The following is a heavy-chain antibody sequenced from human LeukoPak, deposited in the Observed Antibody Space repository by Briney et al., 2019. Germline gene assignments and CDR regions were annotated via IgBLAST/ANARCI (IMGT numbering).Heavy chain of an antibody. V-gene: IGHV1-2*02. Sequence: ASVKVSCKASGYTFTGYYMHWVRQAPGQGLEWMGWINPNSGDTNYAQKFQGRVTMTRNTSISTAYMELSSLRSEDTAVYYCARSVADTNWGQGTLVTVSS. D-gene: IGHD6-19*01. CDR3: ARSVADTN. CDR1: GYTFTGYY. CDR2: INPNSGDT. J-gene: IGHJ4*02.